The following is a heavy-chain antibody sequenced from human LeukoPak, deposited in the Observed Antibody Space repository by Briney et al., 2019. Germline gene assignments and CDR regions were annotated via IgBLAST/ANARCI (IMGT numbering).Heavy chain of an antibody. J-gene: IGHJ4*02. CDR3: ARGLYSSGWYVFDY. Sequence: GGSLRLSCAASGFTFDDYGMSWVRQAPGKGPEWVSGINWNGGSTGYVDSVKGRFTISRDNAKNSLYLQMNSLRAEDTALYYCARGLYSSGWYVFDYWGQGTLVTLSS. CDR2: INWNGGST. CDR1: GFTFDDYG. D-gene: IGHD6-19*01. V-gene: IGHV3-20*04.